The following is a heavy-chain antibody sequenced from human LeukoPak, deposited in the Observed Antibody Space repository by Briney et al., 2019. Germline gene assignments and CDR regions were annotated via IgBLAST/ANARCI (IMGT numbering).Heavy chain of an antibody. CDR1: GGSFSGYY. CDR3: ARGRKYSSSSNNYYYYYMDV. V-gene: IGHV4-34*01. J-gene: IGHJ6*03. Sequence: SETLSLTCAVYGGSFSGYYWSWSRQPPGKGLEWIGEINHSGSTNYNPSLKSRVTISVDKSKNQFSLKLSSVTDADTAVYYCARGRKYSSSSNNYYYYYMDVWGKGTTVTVSS. CDR2: INHSGST. D-gene: IGHD6-6*01.